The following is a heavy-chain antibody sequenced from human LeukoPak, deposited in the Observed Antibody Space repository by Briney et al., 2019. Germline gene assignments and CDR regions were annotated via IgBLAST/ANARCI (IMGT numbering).Heavy chain of an antibody. CDR1: GFTFSKYG. CDR2: VSYDSYND. V-gene: IGHV3-30*03. J-gene: IGHJ4*02. Sequence: AGGSLRLSCAASGFTFSKYGMHWVRQAPGKGLEWVAVVSYDSYNDYYGGSVTGRFTISRDTSRNTLFLEMNSLRPEDTAVYYCARDWSCDYWGQGTLVTVSS. D-gene: IGHD3-3*01. CDR3: ARDWSCDY.